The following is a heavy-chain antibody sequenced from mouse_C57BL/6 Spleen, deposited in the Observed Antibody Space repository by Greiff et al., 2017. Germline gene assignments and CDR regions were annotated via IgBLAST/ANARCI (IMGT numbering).Heavy chain of an antibody. CDR2: INYDGSST. D-gene: IGHD1-1*01. V-gene: IGHV5-16*01. CDR1: GFTFSDYY. Sequence: EVQLVESEGGLVQPGSSMKLSCTASGFTFSDYYMAWVRQVPEKGLEWVANINYDGSSTYYLDSLKSRFIISRDNAKNILYLQMSSLKSEDTATYYCARDRAYGSSWYFDVWGTGTTVTVSS. J-gene: IGHJ1*03. CDR3: ARDRAYGSSWYFDV.